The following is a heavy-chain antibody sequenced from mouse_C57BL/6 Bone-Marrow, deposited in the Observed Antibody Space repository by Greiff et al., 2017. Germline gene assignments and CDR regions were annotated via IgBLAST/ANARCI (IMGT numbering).Heavy chain of an antibody. CDR2: IFPGSGST. CDR3: ARTLYYYGFYFDY. V-gene: IGHV1-75*01. Sequence: VHLVESGPELVKPGASVKISCKASGYTFTDYYINWVKQRPGQGLEWIGWIFPGSGSTYYNEKFKGKATLTVDKSSSTAYMLLSSLTSEDSAVYFCARTLYYYGFYFDYWGQGTTLTVSS. D-gene: IGHD1-1*01. CDR1: GYTFTDYY. J-gene: IGHJ2*01.